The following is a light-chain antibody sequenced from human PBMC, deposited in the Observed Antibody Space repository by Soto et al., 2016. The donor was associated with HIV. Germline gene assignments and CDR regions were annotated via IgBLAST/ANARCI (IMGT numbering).Light chain of an antibody. Sequence: IQMTQSPSSLSPSVGDRVTITCRASQSISTYLNWYQQKPGKAPKLLIYGASTLQSGVPSRFSGSGSGTDFTLTISSLQPEDFATCYCQQSYSTPYTFGQETKLEIK. CDR1: QSISTY. V-gene: IGKV1-39*01. CDR2: GAS. CDR3: QQSYSTPYT. J-gene: IGKJ2*01.